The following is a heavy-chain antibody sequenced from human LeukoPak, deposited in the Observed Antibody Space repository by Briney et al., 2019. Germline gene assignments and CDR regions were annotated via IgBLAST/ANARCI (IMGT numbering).Heavy chain of an antibody. CDR3: ARGEFGYYYDSSAYTAFDY. CDR1: GGPFSGYY. Sequence: SETLSLTCAVYGGPFSGYYWSWIRQPPGKGLEWIGEINHSGSTNYNPSFKSRVTISVDTSENQFSLKLSSVTAADTAVYYCARGEFGYYYDSSAYTAFDYWGQGTLVTVSS. CDR2: INHSGST. J-gene: IGHJ4*02. V-gene: IGHV4-34*01. D-gene: IGHD3-22*01.